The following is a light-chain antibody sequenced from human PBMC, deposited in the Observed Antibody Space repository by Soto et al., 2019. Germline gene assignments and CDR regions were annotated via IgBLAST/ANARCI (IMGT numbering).Light chain of an antibody. J-gene: IGKJ5*01. V-gene: IGKV1-33*01. CDR2: DVS. CDR1: QTISTY. Sequence: DIQMTQSPFSLSASIGEWSPIXCRASQTISTYLHWYQHKPGKVPRLLISDVSTLQSGVPSTFSGTGYGTDFTFTISSLQPEHIGIYYCQQYDNFPLPFGQGTRLEI. CDR3: QQYDNFPLP.